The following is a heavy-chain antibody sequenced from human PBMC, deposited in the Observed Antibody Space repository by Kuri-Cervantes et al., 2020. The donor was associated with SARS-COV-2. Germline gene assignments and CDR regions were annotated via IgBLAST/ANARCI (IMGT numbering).Heavy chain of an antibody. J-gene: IGHJ4*02. CDR2: IRSKAYGGTT. CDR3: TKENSIGWAGTR. CDR1: GFTFGDYA. V-gene: IGHV3-49*03. D-gene: IGHD3-10*01. Sequence: GESLKISCTASGFTFGDYAMSWFRQAPGKGLEWVGFIRSKAYGGTTEYAASVKGRFTISRDDSKSIAYLQMNSLKTEDTAVNYCTKENSIGWAGTRWGQGTLVTVSS.